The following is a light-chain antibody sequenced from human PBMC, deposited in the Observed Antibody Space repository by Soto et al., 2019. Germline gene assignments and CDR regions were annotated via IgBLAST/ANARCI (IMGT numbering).Light chain of an antibody. CDR2: KAS. J-gene: IGKJ1*01. CDR1: QSISSW. CDR3: QQYKSYSVT. V-gene: IGKV1-5*03. Sequence: DIQMTQSPYTLSASVGDRVTISCRASQSISSWLAWYQQKPGKAPKLLIYKASSLESGVPSRFSGRGSGTEFTLTISSLQPDDFATYYCQQYKSYSVTFGQGTKVEIK.